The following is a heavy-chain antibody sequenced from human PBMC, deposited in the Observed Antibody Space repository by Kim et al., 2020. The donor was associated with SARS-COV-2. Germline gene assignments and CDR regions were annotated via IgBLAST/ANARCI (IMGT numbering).Heavy chain of an antibody. J-gene: IGHJ6*02. CDR3: ARASPYSSSHDYYYYYGMDV. CDR1: GGTFSSYA. V-gene: IGHV1-69*13. Sequence: SVKVSCKASGGTFSSYAISWVRQAPGQGLEWMGGIIPIFGTANYAQKFQGRVTITADESTSTAYMELSSLRSEDTAVYYCARASPYSSSHDYYYYYGMDVWGQGTTVTVSS. D-gene: IGHD6-13*01. CDR2: IIPIFGTA.